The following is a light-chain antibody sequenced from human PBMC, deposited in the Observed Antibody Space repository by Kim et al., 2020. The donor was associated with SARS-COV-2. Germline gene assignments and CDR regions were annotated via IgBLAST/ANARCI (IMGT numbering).Light chain of an antibody. CDR1: KLGDKY. V-gene: IGLV3-1*01. CDR2: QDS. Sequence: SYELTQPPSVSVSPGQTASITCSGDKLGDKYACWYQQKPGQSPVLVIYQDSKRPSGIPERFSGSNSGNTATLTISGAQAMDEADYYCQAADSSTVVFG. CDR3: QAADSSTVV. J-gene: IGLJ2*01.